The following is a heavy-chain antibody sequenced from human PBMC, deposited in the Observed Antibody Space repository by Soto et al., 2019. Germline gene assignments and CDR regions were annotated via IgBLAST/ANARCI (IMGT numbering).Heavy chain of an antibody. CDR2: ITPSGGNT. J-gene: IGHJ4*02. V-gene: IGHV3-23*01. D-gene: IGHD1-26*01. CDR1: VCTFSSYA. CDR3: QKSGSQSFFDH. Sequence: XGSLRLSCASSVCTFSSYAINCVRQAPGKWLEWVSAITPSGGNTYYADSVKGRFTISRDNSRNTLSLQMNSLRAEDTAVYYCQKSGSQSFFDHCGQVTLVTXS.